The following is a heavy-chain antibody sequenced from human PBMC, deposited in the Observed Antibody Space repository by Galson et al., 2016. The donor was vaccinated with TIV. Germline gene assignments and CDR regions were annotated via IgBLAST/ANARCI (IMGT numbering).Heavy chain of an antibody. Sequence: SLRLSCAASGFTFSSYGMHWVRQAPGKGLEWVAVIWYDGNNKDYADSVKGRFTISRDNSKNTVYLQMNSLRAGDTAVYYCARVRFCSSTNCLNYFDYWGQGTLVTVSS. D-gene: IGHD2-2*01. J-gene: IGHJ4*02. CDR3: ARVRFCSSTNCLNYFDY. V-gene: IGHV3-33*01. CDR1: GFTFSSYG. CDR2: IWYDGNNK.